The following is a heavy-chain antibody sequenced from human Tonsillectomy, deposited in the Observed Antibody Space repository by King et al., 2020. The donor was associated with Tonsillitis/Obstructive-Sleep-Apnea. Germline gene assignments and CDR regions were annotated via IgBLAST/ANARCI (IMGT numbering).Heavy chain of an antibody. J-gene: IGHJ6*03. CDR1: GFTFDDYA. V-gene: IGHV3-9*01. Sequence: VQLVESGGGLVQPGRSLRLSCAASGFTFDDYAMHWVRQAPGKGLEWVSGISWNSGSIGYADSVKGRFTNSRDNAKNSLYLQMDSLRGEDTALYYCAKGITSSSSYNDMDGRGEANAITVS. CDR3: AKGITSSSSYNDMDG. CDR2: ISWNSGSI.